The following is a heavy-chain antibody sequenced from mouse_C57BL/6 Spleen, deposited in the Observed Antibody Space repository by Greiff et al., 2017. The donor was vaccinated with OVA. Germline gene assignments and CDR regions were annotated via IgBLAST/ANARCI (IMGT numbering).Heavy chain of an antibody. V-gene: IGHV14-3*01. CDR2: IDPANGNT. J-gene: IGHJ4*01. Sequence: VQLQQSVAELVRPGASVKLSCTASGFNIKNTYMHWVKQRPEQGLEWIGRIDPANGNTKYAPKFQGKATITADTSSNTAYLQLSSLTSEDTAIYYCAYYYYGSSYDYYAMDYWGQGTSVTVSS. CDR1: GFNIKNTY. D-gene: IGHD1-1*01. CDR3: AYYYYGSSYDYYAMDY.